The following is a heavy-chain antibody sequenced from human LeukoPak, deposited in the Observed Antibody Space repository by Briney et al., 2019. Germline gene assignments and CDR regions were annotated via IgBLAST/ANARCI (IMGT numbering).Heavy chain of an antibody. V-gene: IGHV4-61*01. J-gene: IGHJ4*02. CDR1: GGSVSSGSYY. CDR2: IYYSGST. CDR3: ARIPFGRDAYKRSDS. Sequence: PSETLSLTCTVSGGSVSSGSYYWSWIRQPPGKGLECIGYIYYSGSTDYSPSLKSRVTISVATSKNQFSLKLSSVTAADTAVYYCARIPFGRDAYKRSDSWGQATLVTVSS. D-gene: IGHD5-24*01.